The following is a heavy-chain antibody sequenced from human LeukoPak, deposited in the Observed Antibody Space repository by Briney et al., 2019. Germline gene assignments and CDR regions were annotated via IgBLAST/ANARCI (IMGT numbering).Heavy chain of an antibody. CDR3: ARHPTVRAPRGAFDI. CDR1: GGSISSYY. V-gene: IGHV4-59*01. CDR2: IYYSGST. D-gene: IGHD3-10*01. Sequence: PSETLSLTCTVSGGSISSYYWSWIRQPPGKGLEWIGYIYYSGSTNYNPSLKSRVTISVYTSKNQFSLKLSSVTAADTAVYYCARHPTVRAPRGAFDIWGQGTMVTVSS. J-gene: IGHJ3*02.